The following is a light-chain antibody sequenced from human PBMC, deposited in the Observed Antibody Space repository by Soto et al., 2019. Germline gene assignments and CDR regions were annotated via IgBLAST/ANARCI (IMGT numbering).Light chain of an antibody. Sequence: EIVLTQSPGTLSLSPGERATLSCRASQSVSTSYLAWYQQKPGQAPRLLIYGASSRATGIPDRFSGSGSGADLTLSISRLEPEDFAVYYCQQYGSVPLSFGGGTKVELK. J-gene: IGKJ4*01. CDR3: QQYGSVPLS. CDR2: GAS. CDR1: QSVSTSY. V-gene: IGKV3-20*01.